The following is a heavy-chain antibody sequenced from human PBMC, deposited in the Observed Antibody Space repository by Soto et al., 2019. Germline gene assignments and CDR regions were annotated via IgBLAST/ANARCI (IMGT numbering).Heavy chain of an antibody. D-gene: IGHD5-12*01. CDR1: GPTFSRSE. V-gene: IGHV3-48*03. Sequence: RLSCEAAGPTFSRSEKHWVLKAPGTGLEWVSYISKSSSVIYYADSVKGRFTISRDNAKNLLYLQMNSLRAEDTAVYYCARSFRLDLRQRPRAFDCWGQGTLVTVSS. J-gene: IGHJ4*02. CDR2: ISKSSSVI. CDR3: ARSFRLDLRQRPRAFDC.